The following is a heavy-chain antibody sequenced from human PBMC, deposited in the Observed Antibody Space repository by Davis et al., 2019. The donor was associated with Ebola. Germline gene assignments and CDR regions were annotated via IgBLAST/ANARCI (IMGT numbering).Heavy chain of an antibody. CDR1: GGSISSYY. D-gene: IGHD6-13*01. Sequence: PSETLSLTCTVSGGSISSYYWSWIRQPPGKGLEWIGYIYYSGSTNYNPSLKSRVTISVDTSKNQFSLKLSSVTAADTAVYYCATDRRVAAARGFDYWGQGTLVTVSS. CDR2: IYYSGST. V-gene: IGHV4-59*01. CDR3: ATDRRVAAARGFDY. J-gene: IGHJ4*02.